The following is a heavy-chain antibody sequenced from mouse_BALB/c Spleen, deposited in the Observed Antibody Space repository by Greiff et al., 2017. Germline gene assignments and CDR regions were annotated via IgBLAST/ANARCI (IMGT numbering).Heavy chain of an antibody. CDR2: IRNKANGYTT. D-gene: IGHD4-1*01. CDR3: ARDTNCDGAY. V-gene: IGHV7-3*02. J-gene: IGHJ3*01. CDR1: GFTFTDYY. Sequence: DVQLVESGGGLVQPGGSLRLSCATSGFTFTDYYMSWVRQPPGKALEWLGFIRNKANGYTTEYSASVKGRFTISRDNSQSILYLQMNTLRAEDSDTYYCARDTNCDGAYWGQGTLVTVSA.